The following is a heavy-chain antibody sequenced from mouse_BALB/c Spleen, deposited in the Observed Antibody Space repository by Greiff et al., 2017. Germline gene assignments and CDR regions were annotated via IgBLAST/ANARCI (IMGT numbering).Heavy chain of an antibody. CDR3: ARDLTPYAMDY. D-gene: IGHD1-1*01. CDR2: ISSGGST. Sequence: EVKLVESGGGLVKPGGSLKLSCAASGFTFSSYAMSWVRQTPEKRLEWVASISSGGSTYYPDSVKGRFTISRDNARNILYLQMSSLRSEDTAMYYCARDLTPYAMDYWGQGTSVTVSS. CDR1: GFTFSSYA. J-gene: IGHJ4*01. V-gene: IGHV5-6-5*01.